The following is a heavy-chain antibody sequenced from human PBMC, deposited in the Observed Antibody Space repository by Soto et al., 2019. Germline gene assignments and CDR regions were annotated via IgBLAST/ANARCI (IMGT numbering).Heavy chain of an antibody. CDR1: GFTFSSYG. CDR2: ISYDGSNK. J-gene: IGHJ6*02. V-gene: IGHV3-30*18. CDR3: AKDRHCSGGSCSIWVVFYYYYGMDV. Sequence: PGGSLRLSCAASGFTFSSYGMHWVRQAPGKGLEWVAVISYDGSNKYYADSVKGRFTISRDNSKNTLYLQMNSLRAEDTAVYYCAKDRHCSGGSCSIWVVFYYYYGMDVWGQGTTVTVSS. D-gene: IGHD2-15*01.